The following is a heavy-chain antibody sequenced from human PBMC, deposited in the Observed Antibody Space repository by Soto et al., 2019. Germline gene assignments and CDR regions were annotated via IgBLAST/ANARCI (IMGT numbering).Heavy chain of an antibody. J-gene: IGHJ4*02. Sequence: GGSLRLSCAASGFSFSGSTMHWVRQASGKGLEWIGRIRSKANNYATAYAESVKGRFTISRDDSENTAYLQMNSLKTEDTAVYYCTSQFYYDSSGYSGYWGQGTLVTVLL. CDR2: IRSKANNYAT. CDR3: TSQFYYDSSGYSGY. D-gene: IGHD3-22*01. V-gene: IGHV3-73*01. CDR1: GFSFSGST.